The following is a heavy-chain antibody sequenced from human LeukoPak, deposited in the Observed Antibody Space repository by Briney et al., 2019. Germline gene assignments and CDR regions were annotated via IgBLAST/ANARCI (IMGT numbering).Heavy chain of an antibody. J-gene: IGHJ5*02. D-gene: IGHD3-22*01. V-gene: IGHV4-39*01. CDR2: IYYSGST. CDR1: GGSISSSSYY. CDR3: ARLYYDSSEGWFDP. Sequence: SETLSLTCTVSGGSISSSSYYWGWIRQPPGKGLEWIGSIYYSGSTYYNPSLKSRVTISVDTSKNQFSLKLSSVTAADTAVYYCARLYYDSSEGWFDPWGQGTLVTVSS.